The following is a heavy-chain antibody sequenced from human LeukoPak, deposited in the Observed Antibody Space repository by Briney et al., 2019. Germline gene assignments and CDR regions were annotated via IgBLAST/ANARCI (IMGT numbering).Heavy chain of an antibody. J-gene: IGHJ4*02. CDR1: AGSITSAGYS. D-gene: IGHD2-2*01. CDR3: ARGYCTSTSCSENRYYFDS. Sequence: SETLSLTCTVSAGSITSAGYSWGWIRQPAGKGLEWIGRTYSSGSTNSNPSLKSRVTISVDTSKNQFSLKLSSVTAADTAVYYCARGYCTSTSCSENRYYFDSWGQGTLVTVSS. V-gene: IGHV4-61*02. CDR2: TYSSGST.